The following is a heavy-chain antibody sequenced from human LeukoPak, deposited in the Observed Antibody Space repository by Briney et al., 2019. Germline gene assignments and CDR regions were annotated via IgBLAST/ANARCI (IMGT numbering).Heavy chain of an antibody. Sequence: PGGSLRLSCAASGFTFSDHYIDWVRQAPGKGLEWVGRTGNKANSYTTQYAASVQGRFTISRHDSENSLYLEMSSLKTEDTAMYYCAREPYSKANWAALDIWGQGTMVTVSS. J-gene: IGHJ3*02. CDR1: GFTFSDHY. CDR2: TGNKANSYTT. V-gene: IGHV3-72*01. D-gene: IGHD4-11*01. CDR3: AREPYSKANWAALDI.